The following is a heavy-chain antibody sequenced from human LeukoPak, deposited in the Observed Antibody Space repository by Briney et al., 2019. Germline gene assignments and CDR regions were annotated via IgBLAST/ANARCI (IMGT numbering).Heavy chain of an antibody. V-gene: IGHV3-53*01. D-gene: IGHD3-3*01. Sequence: GGSLRLSCAASGFTVSSNYMSWVRRAPGKGLEWVSVIYSGGSTYYADSVKGRFTISRDNSKNTLYLQMNSLRAEDTAVYYCARVWSGYYYGYFDYWGQGTLVTVSS. J-gene: IGHJ4*02. CDR1: GFTVSSNY. CDR2: IYSGGST. CDR3: ARVWSGYYYGYFDY.